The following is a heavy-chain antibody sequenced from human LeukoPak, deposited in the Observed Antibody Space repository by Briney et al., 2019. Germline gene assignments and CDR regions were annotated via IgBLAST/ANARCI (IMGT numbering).Heavy chain of an antibody. J-gene: IGHJ4*02. CDR2: INHSGST. V-gene: IGHV4-34*01. D-gene: IGHD6-13*01. CDR3: ARGSRGSSWYRY. Sequence: SETVSFTCAVYGGSFSGYYWSWIRQPPGKGLEWIGEINHSGSTNYNPSLKSRVTISVDTSKNQFSLKLSSVTAADTAVYYCARGSRGSSWYRYWGQGTLVTVSS. CDR1: GGSFSGYY.